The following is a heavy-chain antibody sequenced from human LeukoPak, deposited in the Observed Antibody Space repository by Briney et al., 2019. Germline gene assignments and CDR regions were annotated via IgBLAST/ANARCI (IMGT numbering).Heavy chain of an antibody. D-gene: IGHD1-14*01. J-gene: IGHJ1*01. CDR3: APRTGVGLQH. CDR2: IDPSDSYT. V-gene: IGHV5-10-1*01. Sequence: PGESLKISCKGSGYNFTSYWISWVRQMPGKGLEWMGRIDPSDSYTNYSPSFQGHVTISADKSIRTAYLQWSSLKASEPAMYYCAPRTGVGLQHWGQGTLVTVSS. CDR1: GYNFTSYW.